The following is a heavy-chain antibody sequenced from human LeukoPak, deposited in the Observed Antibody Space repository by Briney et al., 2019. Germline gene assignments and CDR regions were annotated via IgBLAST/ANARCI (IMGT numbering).Heavy chain of an antibody. CDR2: IRYDGSNK. Sequence: GGSLRLSCAASGFTFSSYGMHWVRQAPGKGLEWVAFIRYDGSNKYYADSVKGRFTISRDNSKNTLYLQMNSPRPEDTAIYYCAKDRGDYTNWFDPWGQGTLVTVSS. CDR1: GFTFSSYG. J-gene: IGHJ5*02. CDR3: AKDRGDYTNWFDP. V-gene: IGHV3-30*02. D-gene: IGHD4-17*01.